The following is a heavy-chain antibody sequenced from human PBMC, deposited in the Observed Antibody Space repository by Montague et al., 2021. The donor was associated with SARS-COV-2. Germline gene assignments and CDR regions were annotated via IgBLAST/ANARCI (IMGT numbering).Heavy chain of an antibody. V-gene: IGHV3-30-3*01. D-gene: IGHD3-22*01. CDR1: GFTFSSYA. CDR2: ISYDGSNK. CDR3: ARTSKPYYYDSSGYRD. Sequence: SLRLSCAASGFTFSSYAMHWVRQAPGKGLEWVAVISYDGSNKYYADSVKGRFTTSRDNSKNTLYLQMNSLRAEDTAVYYCARTSKPYYYDSSGYRDWGQGTLVTVSS. J-gene: IGHJ4*02.